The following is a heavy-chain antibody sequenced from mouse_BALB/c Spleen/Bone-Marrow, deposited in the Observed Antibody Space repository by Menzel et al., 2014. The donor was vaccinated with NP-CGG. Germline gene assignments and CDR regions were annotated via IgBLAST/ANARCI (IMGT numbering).Heavy chain of an antibody. CDR3: ARDRGLTYFDY. J-gene: IGHJ2*01. D-gene: IGHD2-4*01. CDR1: GFTFTDYY. CDR2: IRNKANGYTT. V-gene: IGHV7-3*02. Sequence: EVKLVESGGGLVQPGGSLRLSCTTSGFTFTDYYMSWVRQPPGKSLEWLGFIRNKANGYTTEYSASVKGRFTISRDNSQSILYLQMNTQRAEDSATYYCARDRGLTYFDYWGQGTTLTVSS.